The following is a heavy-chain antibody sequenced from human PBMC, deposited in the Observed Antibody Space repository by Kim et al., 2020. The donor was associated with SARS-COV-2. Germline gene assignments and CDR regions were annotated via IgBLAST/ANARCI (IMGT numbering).Heavy chain of an antibody. J-gene: IGHJ6*02. D-gene: IGHD1-26*01. CDR3: ASQAVGGYYYYGMDV. Sequence: QKFQGRVTMTRDTSTSTVYMELSSLRSEDTAVYYCASQAVGGYYYYGMDVWGQGTTVTVSS. V-gene: IGHV1-46*01.